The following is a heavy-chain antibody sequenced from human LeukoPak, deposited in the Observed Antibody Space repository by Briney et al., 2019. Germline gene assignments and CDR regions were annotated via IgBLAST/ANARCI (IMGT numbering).Heavy chain of an antibody. CDR3: ARVDSEGY. Sequence: GGSLRLSCAASGFTFSSYAMHWVRQAPGKGLEWVAVISYDGSNKYYADSVKGRFTISRDNSKNTLYLQMNSLRAEDTAVYYCARVDSEGYWGQGTLVTVSS. J-gene: IGHJ4*02. V-gene: IGHV3-30*04. CDR2: ISYDGSNK. CDR1: GFTFSSYA.